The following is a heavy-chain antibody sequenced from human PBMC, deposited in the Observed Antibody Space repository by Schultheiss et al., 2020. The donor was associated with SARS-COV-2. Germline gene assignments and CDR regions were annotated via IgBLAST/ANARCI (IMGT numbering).Heavy chain of an antibody. J-gene: IGHJ6*02. CDR1: GYTFTAYN. D-gene: IGHD4-17*01. CDR3: ARHYGDYEMTHDPQYYYYYGMDV. CDR2: INPSGGGA. Sequence: ASVKVSCKASGYTFTAYNMHWVRQAPGQGLDWMGVINPSGGGATYAQKFQGRVTMTEDTSTDTAYMELSSLRSDDTAVYYCARHYGDYEMTHDPQYYYYYGMDVWGQGTTVTVSS. V-gene: IGHV1-46*01.